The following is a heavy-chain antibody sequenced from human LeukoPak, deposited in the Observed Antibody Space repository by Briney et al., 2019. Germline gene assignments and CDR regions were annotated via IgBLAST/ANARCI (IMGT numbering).Heavy chain of an antibody. J-gene: IGHJ5*02. D-gene: IGHD2-15*01. Sequence: PGGSLRLSCAASGFTFSSYEMNWVRQAPGKGLEWVSDISGSGGSTHYADSVKGRFTISRDNSKNTLYLQMNSLRAEDTAVYYCARVVVVVVAATGHHNWFDPWGQGTLVTVSS. V-gene: IGHV3-23*01. CDR1: GFTFSSYE. CDR3: ARVVVVVVAATGHHNWFDP. CDR2: ISGSGGST.